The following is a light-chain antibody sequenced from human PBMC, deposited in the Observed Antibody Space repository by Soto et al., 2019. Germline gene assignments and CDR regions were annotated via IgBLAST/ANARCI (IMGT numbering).Light chain of an antibody. Sequence: DIQMTQSPSTLSASVGDRVTITCRASQSVNNWLAWYQQKPGKAPRVLIYKVSNLESGVPSRFSGSGSGTEFTLTISSLQPDDFAVYYCQQYNSNSWTFGQGTKVEIK. CDR2: KVS. V-gene: IGKV1-5*03. CDR1: QSVNNW. CDR3: QQYNSNSWT. J-gene: IGKJ1*01.